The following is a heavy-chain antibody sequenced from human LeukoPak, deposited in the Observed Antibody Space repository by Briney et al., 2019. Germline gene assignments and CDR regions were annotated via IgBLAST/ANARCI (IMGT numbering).Heavy chain of an antibody. CDR3: ARDDGPSRGFDY. CDR2: IFYTGSI. D-gene: IGHD3-10*01. J-gene: IGHJ4*02. Sequence: SETLSLTCTVSGGSINNYYWSWIRQPPGKGLEWIGYIFYTGSINYNPSLKSRVTMSVDASKNQFSLKLSSVTAADTAVYYCARDDGPSRGFDYWGQGTLVTVSS. CDR1: GGSINNYY. V-gene: IGHV4-59*01.